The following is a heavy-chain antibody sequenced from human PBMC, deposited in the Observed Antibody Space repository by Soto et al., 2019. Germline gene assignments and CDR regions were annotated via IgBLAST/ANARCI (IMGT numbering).Heavy chain of an antibody. V-gene: IGHV3-48*02. CDR3: ARDVGYYYDSSGYYRFDY. CDR1: GFTFSSYS. D-gene: IGHD3-22*01. Sequence: PGGSLRLSCAASGFTFSSYSMNWVRQAPGKGLEWVSYISRSSSTIYYADSVKGRFTISRDNAKNSLYLQMNSLRDEDTAVYYYARDVGYYYDSSGYYRFDYWGQGTLVTVSS. CDR2: ISRSSSTI. J-gene: IGHJ4*02.